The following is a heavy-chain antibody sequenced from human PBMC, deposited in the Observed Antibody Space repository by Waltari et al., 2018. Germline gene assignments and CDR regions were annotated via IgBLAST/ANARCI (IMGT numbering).Heavy chain of an antibody. CDR1: GFTFDDYA. D-gene: IGHD3-22*01. J-gene: IGHJ4*02. Sequence: EVQLVESGGGLVQPGRSLRLSCAASGFTFDDYAMHWVRQAPGKGLEWVSGISWNSGSIGYADSVKGRFTISRDNAKNSLYLQMNSLRAEDTALYYCTKASHDSSGLFDYWGQGTLVTVSS. CDR2: ISWNSGSI. V-gene: IGHV3-9*01. CDR3: TKASHDSSGLFDY.